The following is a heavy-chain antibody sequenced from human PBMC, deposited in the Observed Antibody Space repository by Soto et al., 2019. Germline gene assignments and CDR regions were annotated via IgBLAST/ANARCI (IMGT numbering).Heavy chain of an antibody. J-gene: IGHJ6*02. CDR3: ARGRRYCTTTSCYPPALFPYGMDV. CDR2: FNPDSDNT. CDR1: GYTFTNYD. D-gene: IGHD2-2*01. Sequence: ALVKVSCKTAGYTFTNYDINRVRQAAGQGLEWMGWFNPDSDNTGYAQKCQGRVTMTRDTSISTAYMELNRLRSEDTAVYYCARGRRYCTTTSCYPPALFPYGMDVWGQGTTVTVSS. V-gene: IGHV1-8*01.